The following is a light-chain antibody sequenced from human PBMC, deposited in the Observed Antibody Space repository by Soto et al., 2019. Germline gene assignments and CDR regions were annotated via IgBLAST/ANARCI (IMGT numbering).Light chain of an antibody. CDR1: QTVRNNY. CDR3: QQFSSYPLT. V-gene: IGKV3-20*01. CDR2: DAS. Sequence: EFVLTQPPGPLSLSPGERSTLSCRASQTVRNNYLAWYQQKHGQAPRXXIYDASSRATGIPDRFSGGGSGTDLTITISRLETEDVEVYYCQQFSSYPLTFGGGTKVDIK. J-gene: IGKJ4*01.